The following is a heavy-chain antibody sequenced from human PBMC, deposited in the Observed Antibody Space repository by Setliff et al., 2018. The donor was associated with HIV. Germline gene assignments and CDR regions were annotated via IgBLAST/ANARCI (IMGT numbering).Heavy chain of an antibody. CDR3: VRHTRDTSLAHYYYYIDV. J-gene: IGHJ6*03. V-gene: IGHV4-39*01. CDR2: VHNSGGT. CDR1: GGSISTNSYY. Sequence: SETLSLTCTVSGGSISTNSYYWGWIRQSPGKGPEWVGNVHNSGGTNYNPSLKSRVSISVDTSKNQFSLNVNSVTAPDTAVYYCVRHTRDTSLAHYYYYIDVWGKGTTVTVSS. D-gene: IGHD5-18*01.